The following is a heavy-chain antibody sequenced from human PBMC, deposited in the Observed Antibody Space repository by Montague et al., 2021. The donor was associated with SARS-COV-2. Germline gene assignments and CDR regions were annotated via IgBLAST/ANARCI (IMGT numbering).Heavy chain of an antibody. J-gene: IGHJ4*02. CDR3: ERQPIPVTGSGDFDY. D-gene: IGHD6-19*01. CDR2: IFYSGST. V-gene: IGHV4-39*01. CDR1: GRSISSETHY. Sequence: SETLSLTCTVSGRSISSETHYWGWIRQPPGKGLEWIGSIFYSGSTYYNSSLKSRVSISVDTSKNQFSLRLRSVTAADTAVYYCERQPIPVTGSGDFDYWGPGTMVTVSS.